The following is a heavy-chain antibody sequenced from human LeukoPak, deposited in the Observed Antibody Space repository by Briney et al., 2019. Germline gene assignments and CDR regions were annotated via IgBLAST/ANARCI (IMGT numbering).Heavy chain of an antibody. CDR2: INPNSGGT. CDR1: GYTFTGYH. J-gene: IGHJ4*02. Sequence: ASVRVSCKTSGYTFTGYHLYWVRQAPGQGLEWMGWINPNSGGTNSAQKFKGMVTMTRDTSISTAYMELSRLTSDDTAVYYCASGSEVNSFYLYYSDYWGQGTLVTVSS. CDR3: ASGSEVNSFYLYYSDY. V-gene: IGHV1-2*02. D-gene: IGHD2/OR15-2a*01.